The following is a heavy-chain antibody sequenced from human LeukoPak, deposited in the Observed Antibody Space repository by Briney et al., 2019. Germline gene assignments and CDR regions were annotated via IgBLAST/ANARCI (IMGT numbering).Heavy chain of an antibody. Sequence: GGSLRLSCAASGFTFSNALMSWVRQAPGKGLELIGRIRSKGEGGTTDYAVPVKGRFTISRDDSKNTLYLQINSLKTEDTAVYYCTTGGILGIDYWGQGTQVTVSS. J-gene: IGHJ4*02. CDR3: TTGGILGIDY. D-gene: IGHD3-3*01. V-gene: IGHV3-15*01. CDR1: GFTFSNAL. CDR2: IRSKGEGGTT.